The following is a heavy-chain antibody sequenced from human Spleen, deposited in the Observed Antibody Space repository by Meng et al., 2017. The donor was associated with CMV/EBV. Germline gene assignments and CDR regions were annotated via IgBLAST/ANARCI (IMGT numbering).Heavy chain of an antibody. CDR1: GGALSSYA. CDR3: ARVAARGLLGYFDY. V-gene: IGHV1-69*01. CDR2: IIPIFGKA. Sequence: QGQLGACGGGVTRAGSSVKVSCKASGGALSSYAFSWSRQAPGQELEWMGGIIPIFGKANYAQKFQGRVTITADESTSTAYMELSSLRSEDTAVYYCARVAARGLLGYFDYWGQGTLVTVSS. D-gene: IGHD3-10*01. J-gene: IGHJ4*02.